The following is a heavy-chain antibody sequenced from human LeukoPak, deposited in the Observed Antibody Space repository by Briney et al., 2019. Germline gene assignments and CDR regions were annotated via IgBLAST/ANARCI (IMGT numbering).Heavy chain of an antibody. Sequence: GESLKISCKGSGYSFTSYWLGWVRQMPGKGLEWMGIIYPGDSDTRYSPSFQGQVTISADKSISTAYLQWSSLKTSDTAMHYCARERSSQGYFDFWGQGTLVTVSS. J-gene: IGHJ4*02. CDR2: IYPGDSDT. CDR1: GYSFTSYW. V-gene: IGHV5-51*01. D-gene: IGHD6-6*01. CDR3: ARERSSQGYFDF.